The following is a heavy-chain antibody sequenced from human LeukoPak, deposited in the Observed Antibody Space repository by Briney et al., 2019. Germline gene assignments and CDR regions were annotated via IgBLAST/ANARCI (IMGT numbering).Heavy chain of an antibody. D-gene: IGHD3-16*01. Sequence: PSETLSLTCTVSGDSISSSAFYWGWIRQPPGKGLEWIASISYSGMTLYNPSLQTRVTISVDTSKNQFSLKLSSVTAADAAIYYCARDLSGGRSYWGRGTVVTVSS. J-gene: IGHJ4*02. CDR3: ARDLSGGRSY. V-gene: IGHV4-39*02. CDR1: GDSISSSAFY. CDR2: ISYSGMT.